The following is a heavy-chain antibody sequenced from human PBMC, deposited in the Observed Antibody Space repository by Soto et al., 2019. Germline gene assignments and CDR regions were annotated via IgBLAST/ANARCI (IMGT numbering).Heavy chain of an antibody. Sequence: PGGSLRLSCAASGFTFSSYSMNWVRQAPGKGLEWVSYISSSSSTIYYADSVKGRFTISRDNAKNSLYLQMNSLRAEDTAVYYCARDGTGIVDYWGRGTLVTVSS. J-gene: IGHJ4*02. CDR2: ISSSSSTI. CDR3: ARDGTGIVDY. D-gene: IGHD1-26*01. CDR1: GFTFSSYS. V-gene: IGHV3-48*01.